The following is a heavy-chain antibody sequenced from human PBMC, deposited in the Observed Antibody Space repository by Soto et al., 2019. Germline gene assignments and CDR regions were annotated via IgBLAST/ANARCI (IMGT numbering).Heavy chain of an antibody. D-gene: IGHD1-20*01. V-gene: IGHV3-33*01. CDR3: AREFVTVTVDY. CDR2: IWHDGSNK. Sequence: GGSLRLSCAASGFTPSTHVMHWVRQAPGKVLEWVAVIWHDGSNKYYAYSVKGRFSISRDNPKNTLYLQMNSLRAEDTAVYHCAREFVTVTVDYWGHRTLVTVSS. CDR1: GFTPSTHV. J-gene: IGHJ4*01.